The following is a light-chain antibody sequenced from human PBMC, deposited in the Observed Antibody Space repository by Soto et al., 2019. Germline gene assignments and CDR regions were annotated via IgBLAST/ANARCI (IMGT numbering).Light chain of an antibody. V-gene: IGKV1-9*01. CDR2: GAS. J-gene: IGKJ3*01. CDR3: QQLITYAFT. Sequence: DIQLTQSPSFLSASVGDRVTITCRASQGIGSYLAWYHQKPGKAPKLLIYGASTLQSGVPSRFSGSGSGSEFTLTISSLQTDDFATYYCQQLITYAFTFGPGTTVDVK. CDR1: QGIGSY.